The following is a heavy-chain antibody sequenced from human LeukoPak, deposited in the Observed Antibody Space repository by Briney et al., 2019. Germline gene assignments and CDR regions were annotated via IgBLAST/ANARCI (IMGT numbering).Heavy chain of an antibody. J-gene: IGHJ5*02. D-gene: IGHD3-3*01. CDR3: ARDLTLFGVVDNWFDP. V-gene: IGHV3-21*05. CDR2: ISKNSDDI. Sequence: GGSLRLSCVASGFTFSIYSMNWVRQAPGKGLEWVSYISKNSDDIYNADSVRGRFTISRDNAKNSLYLQMNSLRAEDTAVYYCARDLTLFGVVDNWFDPWGQGTLVTVSS. CDR1: GFTFSIYS.